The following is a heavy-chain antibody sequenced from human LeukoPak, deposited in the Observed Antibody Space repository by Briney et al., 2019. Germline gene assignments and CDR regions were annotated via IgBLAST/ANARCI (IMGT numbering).Heavy chain of an antibody. V-gene: IGHV3-53*01. J-gene: IGHJ6*03. CDR3: ATISLGPQRFLEWRGWEGGYYYYMDV. Sequence: GGSLRLSCAASGFTVSSNYMSWVRQAPGKGLEWVSVIYSGGSTYYADSVKGRFTISRDNSKNTLYLQMNSLRAEDTAVYYCATISLGPQRFLEWRGWEGGYYYYMDVWGKGTTVTVSS. CDR1: GFTVSSNY. CDR2: IYSGGST. D-gene: IGHD3-3*01.